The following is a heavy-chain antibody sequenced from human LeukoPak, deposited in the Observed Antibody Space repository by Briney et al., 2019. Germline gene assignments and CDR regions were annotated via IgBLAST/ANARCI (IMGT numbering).Heavy chain of an antibody. D-gene: IGHD5-18*01. CDR3: ARGRIQLWLPPFDY. Sequence: PSETLSLTCAVSGYSISSGYYWGWIRQPPGKGLEWIGSIYHSGSTYYNPSLKSRVTISVDTSKNQFSLKLSSVTAADTAVYYCARGRIQLWLPPFDYWGQGTLDTVSS. V-gene: IGHV4-38-2*01. CDR2: IYHSGST. CDR1: GYSISSGYY. J-gene: IGHJ4*02.